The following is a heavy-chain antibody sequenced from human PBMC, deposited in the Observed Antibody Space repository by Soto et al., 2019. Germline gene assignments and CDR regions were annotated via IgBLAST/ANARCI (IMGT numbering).Heavy chain of an antibody. D-gene: IGHD2-21*01. CDR3: ARRRYCGYDCYHKHYYGMDV. Sequence: QVQLVQSGAELKKTGSSVKVSCRASGDMFSSYAVNWVRQAPGRGLEWMGRIITVLGTTDYAQNFKGRLTITAEKSTKTVYMELSSLRSEDTAVYYCARRRYCGYDCYHKHYYGMDVWGQCTTVTVAS. CDR2: IITVLGTT. CDR1: GDMFSSYA. J-gene: IGHJ6*02. V-gene: IGHV1-69*08.